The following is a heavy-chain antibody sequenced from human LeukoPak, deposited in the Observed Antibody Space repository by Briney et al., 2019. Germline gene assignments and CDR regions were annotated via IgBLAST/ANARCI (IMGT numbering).Heavy chain of an antibody. CDR1: AFSFSSYE. V-gene: IGHV3-48*03. Sequence: QPGGSLRLSRAASAFSFSSYEMNWVRQAPGKGLEWVSYISSSGSAIYHADSVKGRFTISRDNAKNSLFLQMNSLRAEDTAAYYCARRSHYFYYAMDVWGQGTTVTVSS. CDR3: ARRSHYFYYAMDV. CDR2: ISSSGSAI. J-gene: IGHJ6*02. D-gene: IGHD1-26*01.